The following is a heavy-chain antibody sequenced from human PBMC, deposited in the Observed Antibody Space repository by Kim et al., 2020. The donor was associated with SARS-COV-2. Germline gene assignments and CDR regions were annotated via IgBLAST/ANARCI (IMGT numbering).Heavy chain of an antibody. CDR2: IIPIFGTA. CDR3: ASEEMGLYSYGYEAFDY. V-gene: IGHV1-69*13. Sequence: SVKVSCKASGGTFSSYAISWVRQAPGQGLEWMGGIIPIFGTANYAQKFQGRVTITADQSTSTAYMELSSLRSEDTAVYYCASEEMGLYSYGYEAFDYWGQGTLVTVSS. D-gene: IGHD5-18*01. J-gene: IGHJ4*02. CDR1: GGTFSSYA.